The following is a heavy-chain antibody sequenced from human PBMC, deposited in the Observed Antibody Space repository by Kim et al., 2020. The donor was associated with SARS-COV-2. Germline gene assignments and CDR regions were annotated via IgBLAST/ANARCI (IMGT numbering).Heavy chain of an antibody. V-gene: IGHV7-4-1*02. CDR2: INTNTVNP. D-gene: IGHD3-10*01. Sequence: ASVKVSCKASGYTFTSYAMNWVRQAPGQGLEWMGWINTNTVNPTYAQGFTGRFVFSLDTSVSTAYLQISSLKAEDTAVYYCAREGVYYGSGSYAAFYFDYWGQGTLVTVSA. CDR3: AREGVYYGSGSYAAFYFDY. CDR1: GYTFTSYA. J-gene: IGHJ4*02.